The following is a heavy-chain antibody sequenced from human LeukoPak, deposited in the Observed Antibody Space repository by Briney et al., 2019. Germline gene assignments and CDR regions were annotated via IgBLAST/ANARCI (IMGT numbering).Heavy chain of an antibody. V-gene: IGHV4-38-2*02. D-gene: IGHD6-19*01. CDR1: GYSISSGYY. Sequence: PSETLSLTCNVSGYSISSGYYWGWIRQPPGKGLQWIGTIYHSGSTYYNPSLKSRVTISVDTSKNQFSLKLSSVTAADTAVYYCARDFKGYSSGWHGDYWGQGTLVTVSS. CDR2: IYHSGST. CDR3: ARDFKGYSSGWHGDY. J-gene: IGHJ4*02.